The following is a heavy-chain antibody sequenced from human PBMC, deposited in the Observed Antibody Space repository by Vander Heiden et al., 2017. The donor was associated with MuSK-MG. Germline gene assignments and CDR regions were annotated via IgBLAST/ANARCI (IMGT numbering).Heavy chain of an antibody. Sequence: QVLLHESGPRLVKPSPTLSLTCPVSGYCISSGYYWGWIRQPPGKGLEWIGSIYHSGSTYYNPSLKSRVTISVDTSKNQFSLKLSSVTAADTAVYYCASFRSSGWTFYDYWGQGTLVTVSS. D-gene: IGHD6-19*01. V-gene: IGHV4-38-2*01. CDR2: IYHSGST. J-gene: IGHJ4*02. CDR1: GYCISSGYY. CDR3: ASFRSSGWTFYDY.